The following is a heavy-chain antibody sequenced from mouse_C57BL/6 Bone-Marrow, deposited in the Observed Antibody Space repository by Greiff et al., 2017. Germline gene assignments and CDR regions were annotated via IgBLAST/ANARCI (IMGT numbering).Heavy chain of an antibody. D-gene: IGHD2-3*01. CDR1: GYTFTDYY. CDR3: ARLDGYYGY. Sequence: EVQLQQSGPVLVKPGASVKMSCKASGYTFTDYYMNWVKQSHGKSLEWIGVINPYNGGTSYNQKFKGKATLTVDKSSSTAYMELNSLTSEDSAVYYCARLDGYYGYWGQGTTLTVSS. V-gene: IGHV1-19*01. J-gene: IGHJ2*01. CDR2: INPYNGGT.